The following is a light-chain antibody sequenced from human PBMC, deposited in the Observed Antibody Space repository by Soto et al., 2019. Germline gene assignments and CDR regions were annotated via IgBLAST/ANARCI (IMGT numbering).Light chain of an antibody. CDR1: KAISNY. CDR2: GAS. J-gene: IGKJ1*01. CDR3: LHSDSFSWT. Sequence: DIQMTQSPSSLSASVGDRVTITCRASKAISNYVTWYQQKPGKAPRLLIYGASTLQSGVPSRFSGSGSGTEFTLTISSLQPDDFATYYCLHSDSFSWTFGPGTKVEIK. V-gene: IGKV1-16*01.